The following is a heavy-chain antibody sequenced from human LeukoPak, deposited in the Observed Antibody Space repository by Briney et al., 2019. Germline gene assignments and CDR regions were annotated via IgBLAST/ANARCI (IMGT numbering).Heavy chain of an antibody. CDR2: IVPIYNKP. J-gene: IGHJ4*02. CDR3: AREVWELTYFES. CDR1: GSTFMTSA. V-gene: IGHV1-69*13. D-gene: IGHD1-26*01. Sequence: SVKVSCKASGSTFMTSALTWLRQAPGQGLEWMGEIVPIYNKPKYAQNFQGRVTIIADETTSTVYMELSGLRPDDTAVYFCAREVWELTYFESWGQGTLVVVSS.